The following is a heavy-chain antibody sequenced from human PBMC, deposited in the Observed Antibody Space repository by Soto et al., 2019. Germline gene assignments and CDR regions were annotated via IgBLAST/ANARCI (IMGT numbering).Heavy chain of an antibody. CDR3: ARDTRDGMDV. D-gene: IGHD3-3*01. CDR2: ISAYNGNT. J-gene: IGHJ6*02. Sequence: ASVKVSCKASGYTFSGYSMTWVRQAPGQGLEWMGWISAYNGNTNYAQKLQGRVTMTTDTSTSTAYMELRSLRSDDTAVYYCARDTRDGMDVWGQGTTVTVSS. V-gene: IGHV1-18*04. CDR1: GYTFSGYS.